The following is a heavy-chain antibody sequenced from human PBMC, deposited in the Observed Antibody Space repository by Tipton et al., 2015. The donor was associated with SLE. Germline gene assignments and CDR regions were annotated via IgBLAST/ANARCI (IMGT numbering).Heavy chain of an antibody. CDR2: ISSGGTGT. CDR1: GFSFSNYA. V-gene: IGHV3-23*01. Sequence: GSLRLSCAAPGFSFSNYAMSWVRQAPGKGLEWVSGISSGGTGTYYADSVKGRVTISRDNSKKTLYLQMNSVRAEDTAVYYCAKDWSIAMIVTDAFDIWGQGTMVTVSS. J-gene: IGHJ3*02. CDR3: AKDWSIAMIVTDAFDI. D-gene: IGHD3-22*01.